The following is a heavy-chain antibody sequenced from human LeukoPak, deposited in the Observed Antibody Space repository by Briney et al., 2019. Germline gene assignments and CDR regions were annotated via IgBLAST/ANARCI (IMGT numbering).Heavy chain of an antibody. CDR1: GYTFTSYD. Sequence: ASVKVSCKASGYTFTSYDINWVRQAPGQGLEWMGIINPSGGSTSYAQNFQGRVTMTRDKSTSTIYMELSSLRSDDTAVYYCGKDGGYSYVYPFDCWGQGTLVTVSS. J-gene: IGHJ4*02. CDR2: INPSGGST. CDR3: GKDGGYSYVYPFDC. D-gene: IGHD5-18*01. V-gene: IGHV1-46*01.